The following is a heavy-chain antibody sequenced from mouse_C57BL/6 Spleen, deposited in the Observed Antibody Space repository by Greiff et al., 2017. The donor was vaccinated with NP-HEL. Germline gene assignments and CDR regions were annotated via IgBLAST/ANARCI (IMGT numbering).Heavy chain of an antibody. J-gene: IGHJ3*01. Sequence: QVQLQQSGAELVRPGASVTLSCKASGYTFTDYEMHWVKQTPVHGLEWIGAIDPEAGGTAYNQKFKGKAILTADKSSSTAYMELRSLTSEDSAVYYCTRRTAYYCNYGPFAYWGQGTLVTVSA. CDR2: IDPEAGGT. D-gene: IGHD2-10*01. CDR3: TRRTAYYCNYGPFAY. V-gene: IGHV1-15*01. CDR1: GYTFTDYE.